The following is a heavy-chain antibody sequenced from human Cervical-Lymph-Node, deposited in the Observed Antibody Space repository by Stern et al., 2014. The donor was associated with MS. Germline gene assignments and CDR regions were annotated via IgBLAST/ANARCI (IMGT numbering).Heavy chain of an antibody. CDR3: ARISSSWRLYYFDY. J-gene: IGHJ4*02. CDR1: GGSISSSNW. D-gene: IGHD6-13*01. CDR2: IYLRGST. V-gene: IGHV4-4*02. Sequence: VQLLESGPGLVKPSGTLSLTCAVSGGSISSSNWWSWVRQPPGKGLEWIGEIYLRGSTTSIPSRKSLFPIPVDKSKNQFSLKLSSVTAADTAVYYCARISSSWRLYYFDYWGQGTLVTVSS.